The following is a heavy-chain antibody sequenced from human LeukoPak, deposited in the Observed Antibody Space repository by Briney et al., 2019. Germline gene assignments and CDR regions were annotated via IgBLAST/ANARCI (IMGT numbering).Heavy chain of an antibody. Sequence: GGSLRLSCAASGFTFSSYEMNWVRQAPGKGLEWVSYISSSGSTIYYADSVKGRFTISRDNAKNSLYLQMNSLRAEDTAVYYCARESWGGDYDILTWGQGTLVTVSS. J-gene: IGHJ4*02. CDR1: GFTFSSYE. CDR3: ARESWGGDYDILT. D-gene: IGHD3-9*01. CDR2: ISSSGSTI. V-gene: IGHV3-48*03.